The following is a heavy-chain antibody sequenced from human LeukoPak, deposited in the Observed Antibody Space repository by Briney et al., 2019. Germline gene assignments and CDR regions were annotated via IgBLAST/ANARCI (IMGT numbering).Heavy chain of an antibody. J-gene: IGHJ4*02. CDR1: GYIFNNYG. Sequence: ASVKVSSKSSGYIFNNYGISCARQAPGQGLEWMGWISDHNGNPNYAQKFEGRVTMTTDASTSTAYMELTMLTADDTAVYYYARDSLCGAPDTDYWGQGTLVTVSS. CDR2: ISDHNGNP. CDR3: ARDSLCGAPDTDY. D-gene: IGHD3-10*02. V-gene: IGHV1-18*01.